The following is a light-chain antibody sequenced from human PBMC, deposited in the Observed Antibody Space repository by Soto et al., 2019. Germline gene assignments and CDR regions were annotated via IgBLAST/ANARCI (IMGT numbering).Light chain of an antibody. V-gene: IGKV1-5*01. CDR3: QQYNSYWT. CDR1: QSMSGR. J-gene: IGKJ1*01. Sequence: DIQMTQSPSTLSASVGDSVAITCRASQSMSGRLAWYQQKPGKAPNLLIYDASSLESGVPSRFSGRGYGTEFTLTISSLQPDDFATYYCQQYNSYWTFGQGTKVEIK. CDR2: DAS.